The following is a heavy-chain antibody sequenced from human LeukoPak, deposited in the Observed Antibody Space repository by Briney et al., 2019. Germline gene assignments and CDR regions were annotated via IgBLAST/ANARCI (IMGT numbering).Heavy chain of an antibody. D-gene: IGHD6-13*01. CDR2: INHSGST. CDR1: GGSFSGYY. CDR3: ARGLRSSSWDYLYY. J-gene: IGHJ4*02. V-gene: IGHV4-34*01. Sequence: SETLSLTCAVYGGSFSGYYWSWLRQPPGRGLEWIGEINHSGSTKHNPSLKSRVTISVDTSKNQFFLKLSSVTAADTAVYSCARGLRSSSWDYLYYWGQGTLFTVSS.